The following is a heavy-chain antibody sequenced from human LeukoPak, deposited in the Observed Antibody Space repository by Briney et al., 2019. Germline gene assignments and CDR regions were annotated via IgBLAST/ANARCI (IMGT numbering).Heavy chain of an antibody. V-gene: IGHV3-21*01. CDR2: ISSSSNYI. D-gene: IGHD2-2*01. J-gene: IGHJ6*02. Sequence: GGSLRLSCAASGFTFSSYSTNWVRQAPGKGLEWVSSISSSSNYIYYADSVEGRFTISRDNAKNSLYLQMNSLRAEDTAVYYCARDCSTSCYYYYGMDVWGQGTTVTVSS. CDR1: GFTFSSYS. CDR3: ARDCSTSCYYYYGMDV.